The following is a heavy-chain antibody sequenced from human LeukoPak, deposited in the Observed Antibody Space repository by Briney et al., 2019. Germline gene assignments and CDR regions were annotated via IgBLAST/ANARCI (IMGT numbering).Heavy chain of an antibody. Sequence: ASVKVSCKASGYTLTGYYMHWVRQAPGQGLEWMGWINPNSGGTNYAQKFQGRVTMTRDTSISTAYMELSRLRSDDTAVYYCARGGSLWFGQAKYYYCGMDAWGQGTTVTVSS. CDR1: GYTLTGYY. CDR2: INPNSGGT. V-gene: IGHV1-2*02. D-gene: IGHD3-10*01. J-gene: IGHJ6*02. CDR3: ARGGSLWFGQAKYYYCGMDA.